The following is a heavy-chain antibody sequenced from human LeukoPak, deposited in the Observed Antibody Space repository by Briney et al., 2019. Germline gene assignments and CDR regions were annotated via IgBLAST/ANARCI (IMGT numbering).Heavy chain of an antibody. J-gene: IGHJ4*02. D-gene: IGHD3-22*01. CDR1: GYTFTSYG. Sequence: ASVKVSCKASGYTFTSYGISWVRQAPGQGLEWMGWISAYNGNTNYAQKLQGRVTMTTDTSTSTAYMELRSVRSDDTAVYYCARARITMIVVAYYFDYWGQGTLVTVSS. CDR3: ARARITMIVVAYYFDY. CDR2: ISAYNGNT. V-gene: IGHV1-18*01.